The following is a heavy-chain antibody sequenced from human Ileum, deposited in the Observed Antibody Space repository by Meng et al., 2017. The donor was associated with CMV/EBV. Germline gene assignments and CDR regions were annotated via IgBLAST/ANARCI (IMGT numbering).Heavy chain of an antibody. CDR3: ARPYSSGNYDADLGY. CDR1: GFTFSNHW. D-gene: IGHD3-10*01. V-gene: IGHV3-7*01. Sequence: GESLKISCAASGFTFSNHWMSWARQAPGKGLEWVANIKQDGSDENYVDSVKGRFTISRDNAKNSLYLQMNSLRAEDTASYYCARPYSSGNYDADLGYWGQGTVVTVSS. J-gene: IGHJ4*02. CDR2: IKQDGSDE.